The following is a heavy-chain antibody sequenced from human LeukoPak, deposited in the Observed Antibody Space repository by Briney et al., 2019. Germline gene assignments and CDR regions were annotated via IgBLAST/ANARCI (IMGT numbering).Heavy chain of an antibody. Sequence: PGGSLRLSCAASGFTFSSYAMHWVRQAPGKGLEWVAVISYDGSNKYYADSVKGRFTISRDNSKNTLYLQMNSLRAEDTAVYYCAREVSGAFDIWGQGTMVTVPS. J-gene: IGHJ3*02. CDR3: AREVSGAFDI. CDR2: ISYDGSNK. D-gene: IGHD3-10*01. CDR1: GFTFSSYA. V-gene: IGHV3-30*04.